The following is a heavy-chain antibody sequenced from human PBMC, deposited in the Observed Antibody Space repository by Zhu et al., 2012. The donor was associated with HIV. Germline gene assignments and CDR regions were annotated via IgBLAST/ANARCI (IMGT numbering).Heavy chain of an antibody. D-gene: IGHD2-15*01. CDR2: SIIVEAP. Sequence: QVQLQQWGAGLLKSSETLSLTCAVYGGSFSAYYWSWIRQPPGKGWSGLAKSIIVEAPTTIRPSRVRVTMSVDTSKNQFSLKLSSVTAADTAVYYCARDRSYCSDANCLPLDIWGQGTMVTVSS. J-gene: IGHJ3*02. V-gene: IGHV4-34*01. CDR1: GGSFSAYY. CDR3: ARDRSYCSDANCLPLDI.